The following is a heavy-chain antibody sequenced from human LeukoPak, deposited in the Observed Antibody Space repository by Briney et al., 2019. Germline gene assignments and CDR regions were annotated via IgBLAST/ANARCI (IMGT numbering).Heavy chain of an antibody. CDR1: GFSFSSYA. V-gene: IGHV3-64D*06. Sequence: GGSLRLSCAASGFSFSSYAMHWVRQAPGKGLEYVSVISSNGGSTYYAKSVKDRFSISRDNSKNTVYLQMSSLRADDTAVYYCVKSGTWADFDSWGQGTLVTVSS. CDR2: ISSNGGST. CDR3: VKSGTWADFDS. J-gene: IGHJ4*02. D-gene: IGHD1-26*01.